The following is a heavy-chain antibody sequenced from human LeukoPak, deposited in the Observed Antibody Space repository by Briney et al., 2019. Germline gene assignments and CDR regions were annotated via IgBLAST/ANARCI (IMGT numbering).Heavy chain of an antibody. J-gene: IGHJ4*02. Sequence: GGSLRLSCAASGFTFSDYYMSWIRQAPGKGLEWVSYISSSGSTIYYADSVNGRFTISRDNAKNSLYLQLPSPRAEDTAVYYCARARIYYDSSGYDYWGQGTLVTVSS. V-gene: IGHV3-11*04. CDR2: ISSSGSTI. CDR1: GFTFSDYY. CDR3: ARARIYYDSSGYDY. D-gene: IGHD3-22*01.